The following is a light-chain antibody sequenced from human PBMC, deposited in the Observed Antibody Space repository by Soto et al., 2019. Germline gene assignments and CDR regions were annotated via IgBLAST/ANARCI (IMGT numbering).Light chain of an antibody. CDR2: GAS. V-gene: IGKV3-20*01. J-gene: IGKJ4*01. CDR3: EQYGNSPA. Sequence: EIVLTQSPGTLSLSPGERATLSCSASQSVSSSYLAWYQPKPGQAPRLLIYGASSRATGIPDRFSGSWSGTDFTITISILEPEDFAVDYCEQYGNSPACGGGTKVEIK. CDR1: QSVSSSY.